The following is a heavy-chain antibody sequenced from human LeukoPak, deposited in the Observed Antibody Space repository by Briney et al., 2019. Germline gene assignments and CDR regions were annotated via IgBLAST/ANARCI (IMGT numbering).Heavy chain of an antibody. CDR1: GDSIRSHY. CDR2: IQDSGYT. CDR3: ARTIVSRPYYFDY. D-gene: IGHD3-16*01. Sequence: SETLSLTCTVSGDSIRSHYWSWIRQPPGKGLEWIGYIQDSGYTKYNPSLKSRLTISVDTSKNQFSLRLSSLTAADTAVFYCARTIVSRPYYFDYWGQGTLVTVSS. J-gene: IGHJ4*02. V-gene: IGHV4-59*11.